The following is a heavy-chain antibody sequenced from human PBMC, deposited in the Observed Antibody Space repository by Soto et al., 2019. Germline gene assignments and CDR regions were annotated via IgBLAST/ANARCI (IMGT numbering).Heavy chain of an antibody. V-gene: IGHV3-30*04. CDR3: AREKSAFDY. CDR2: MPSDGKFK. CDR1: GFTFSTDV. J-gene: IGHJ4*02. Sequence: QVQLVESGGGVVQPGRSLRLSCAASGFTFSTDVMHWVRQAPGKGLEWVAVMPSDGKFKYYADSVKGRFTISRDNSKNTLYLQMNNLRTEDTAVYYCAREKSAFDYWGQGTLVTVSS.